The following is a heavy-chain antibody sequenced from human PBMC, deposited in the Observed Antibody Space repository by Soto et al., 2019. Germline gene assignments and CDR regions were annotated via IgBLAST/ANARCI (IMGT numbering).Heavy chain of an antibody. D-gene: IGHD3-3*01. CDR3: ARSSGGNFGIIIEGSNWFDP. CDR2: INPHGGST. V-gene: IGHV1-46*01. Sequence: QVQLVQSGAEVRRPGASVKVSCKAPGDTFTSYYLNWVRQAPGQGLEWMGVINPHGGSTKYAQKFQGRITMTSDTSRSTVYMELSSLRSDDTAIYYCARSSGGNFGIIIEGSNWFDPWGQGTLVTVSS. J-gene: IGHJ5*02. CDR1: GDTFTSYY.